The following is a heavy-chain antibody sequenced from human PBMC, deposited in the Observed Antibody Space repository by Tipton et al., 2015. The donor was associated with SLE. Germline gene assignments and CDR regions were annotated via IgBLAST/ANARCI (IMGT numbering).Heavy chain of an antibody. J-gene: IGHJ3*02. Sequence: TLSLTCTVSGGPISSSGYYWGWIRRPPGKGLEWIGSTNYDSGSTHYNPSLMSRVTISVDTSKNQLSLKLRSVAAADTAVYYCARDRDIVLEPVPIPPAFDIWGQGTMVTVSS. V-gene: IGHV4-39*07. CDR3: ARDRDIVLEPVPIPPAFDI. CDR2: TNYDSGST. D-gene: IGHD2-2*02. CDR1: GGPISSSGYY.